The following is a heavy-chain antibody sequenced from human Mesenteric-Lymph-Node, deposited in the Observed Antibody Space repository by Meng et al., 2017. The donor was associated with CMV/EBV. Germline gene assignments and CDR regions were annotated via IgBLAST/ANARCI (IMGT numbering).Heavy chain of an antibody. V-gene: IGHV4-39*01. CDR2: IYYSGST. CDR3: GRLRRSAIDS. CDR1: GGSISSSSYY. D-gene: IGHD2-2*01. Sequence: GSLRLSCTVSGGSISSSSYYWGWIRQPPGKGLEWIGSIYYSGSTYYNPSLKSRVTISVDTSKNQFSLRLSSVTAPDTAIYYCGRLRRSAIDSWGQGTLVTVSS. J-gene: IGHJ4*02.